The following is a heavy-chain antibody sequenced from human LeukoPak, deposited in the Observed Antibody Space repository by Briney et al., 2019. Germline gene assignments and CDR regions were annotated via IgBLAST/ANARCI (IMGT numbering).Heavy chain of an antibody. CDR1: GGSISSSSYY. J-gene: IGHJ4*02. CDR3: ARDRGYGLDY. CDR2: IYYSGST. D-gene: IGHD5-18*01. V-gene: IGHV4-39*07. Sequence: PSETPSLTCTVSGGSISSSSYYWGWIRQPPGKGLEWIGSIYYSGSTYYNPSLKSRVTISVDTSKNQFSLKLSSVTAADTAVYYCARDRGYGLDYWGQGTLVTVSS.